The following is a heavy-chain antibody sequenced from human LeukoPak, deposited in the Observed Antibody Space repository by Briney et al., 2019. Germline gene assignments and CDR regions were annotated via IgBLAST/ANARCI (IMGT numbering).Heavy chain of an antibody. CDR2: IYSGGST. Sequence: PGGALRLSCAASGFTVSSNYMSGVRQAPGKGLEWVSVIYSGGSTYYADSVKGRFTISRDNSKNTLYLQMNSLRAEDTAVYYCARGYDSSGYRTPFDYWGQGTLVTVSS. CDR1: GFTVSSNY. V-gene: IGHV3-53*01. J-gene: IGHJ4*02. D-gene: IGHD3-22*01. CDR3: ARGYDSSGYRTPFDY.